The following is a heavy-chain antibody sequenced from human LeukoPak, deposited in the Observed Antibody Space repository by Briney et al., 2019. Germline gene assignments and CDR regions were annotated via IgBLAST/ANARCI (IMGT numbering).Heavy chain of an antibody. J-gene: IGHJ6*03. CDR1: GGSISSSSYY. V-gene: IGHV4-39*07. CDR2: IYYSGST. D-gene: IGHD1-26*01. CDR3: ASGSRDRGRTSYYYYYYMDV. Sequence: SETLSLTCTVSGGSISSSSYYWGWIRQPPGKGLEWIGSIYYSGSTNYNPSLKSRVTISVDKSKNQFSLKLSSVTAADTAVYYCASGSRDRGRTSYYYYYYMDVWGKGTTVTVSS.